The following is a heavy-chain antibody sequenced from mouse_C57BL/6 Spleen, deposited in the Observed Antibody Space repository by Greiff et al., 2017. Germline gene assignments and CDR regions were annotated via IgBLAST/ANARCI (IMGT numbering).Heavy chain of an antibody. CDR2: ISSGGDYI. Sequence: DVKLQESGEGLVKPGGSLKLSCAASGFTFSSYAMSWVRQTPEKRLEWVAYISSGGDYIYYADTVKGRFTISRDNARNTLYLQMSSLKSEDTAMYYCTRNYGNYRMDYWGQGTSVTVSS. CDR1: GFTFSSYA. CDR3: TRNYGNYRMDY. D-gene: IGHD2-1*01. V-gene: IGHV5-9-1*02. J-gene: IGHJ4*01.